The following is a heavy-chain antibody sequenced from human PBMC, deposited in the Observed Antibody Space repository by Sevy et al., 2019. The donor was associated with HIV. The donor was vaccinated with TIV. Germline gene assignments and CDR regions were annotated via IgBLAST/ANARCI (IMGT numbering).Heavy chain of an antibody. J-gene: IGHJ6*02. Sequence: ETLSLTCTVSGGSVTSDTYYWTWIRQPPGKGLEFIGYIYYNVRINYNPSLKSRVTISVDTSKNQFSLKLTSVTAADTAVYYCTRLGGLTDYGMDVWGQGTTVTVSS. CDR1: GGSVTSDTYY. V-gene: IGHV4-61*01. CDR3: TRLGGLTDYGMDV. CDR2: IYYNVRI. D-gene: IGHD1-26*01.